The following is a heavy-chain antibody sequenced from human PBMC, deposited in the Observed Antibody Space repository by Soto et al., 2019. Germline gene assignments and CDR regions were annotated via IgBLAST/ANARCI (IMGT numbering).Heavy chain of an antibody. V-gene: IGHV4-4*07. J-gene: IGHJ6*02. CDR3: ARDENLMVYANGMDV. CDR2: IYTSGSN. Sequence: SETLSLTCTVSGGSISSYYWSWIRQPAGKGLEWIGRIYTSGSNNYNPSLKSRVTISVDTSKNQFSLKLSSVTAADTAVYWRARDENLMVYANGMDVWGQGTTVTVSS. CDR1: GGSISSYY. D-gene: IGHD2-8*01.